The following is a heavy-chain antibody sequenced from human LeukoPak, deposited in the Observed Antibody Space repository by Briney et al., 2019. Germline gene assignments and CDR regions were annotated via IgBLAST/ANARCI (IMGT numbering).Heavy chain of an antibody. Sequence: ASVKVSFEASGYTFTDYYMHWVRHAPGQGLEWMGGIIPILATANYAQKFQGRVTITADESTSTAYMELSSLRSEDTAVYYCAREVPAGSWPYFDYWGQGTLVTVSS. CDR3: AREVPAGSWPYFDY. D-gene: IGHD6-13*01. CDR2: IIPILATA. J-gene: IGHJ4*02. CDR1: GYTFTDYY. V-gene: IGHV1-69*13.